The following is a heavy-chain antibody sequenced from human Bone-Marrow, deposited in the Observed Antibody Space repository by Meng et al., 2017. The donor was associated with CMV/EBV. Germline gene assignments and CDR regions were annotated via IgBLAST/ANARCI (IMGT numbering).Heavy chain of an antibody. V-gene: IGHV1-2*02. CDR1: GYTFTGYY. CDR3: VIGIVVVTAAIYY. Sequence: ASVKVSCNASGYTFTGYYMHWVRQAPGQGLEWMGWINPNSGGTNYAQQFQGRVTMTRDTSISTAYMELSRLRSDDTDVYYCVIGIVVVTAAIYYWGQGTLVTVSS. CDR2: INPNSGGT. J-gene: IGHJ4*02. D-gene: IGHD2-21*02.